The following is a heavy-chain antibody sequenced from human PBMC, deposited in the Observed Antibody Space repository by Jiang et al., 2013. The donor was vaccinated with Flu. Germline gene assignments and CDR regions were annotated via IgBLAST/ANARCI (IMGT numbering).Heavy chain of an antibody. J-gene: IGHJ6*03. D-gene: IGHD2-2*01. CDR2: IYSGGST. CDR3: ARGEGYCSSTSCPRGGYYYYYMDV. CDR1: GFTVSSNY. V-gene: IGHV3-53*04. Sequence: ASGFTVSSNYMSWVRQAPGKGLEWVSVIYSGGSTYYADSVKGRFTISRHNSKNTLYLQMNSLRAEDTAVYYCARGEGYCSSTSCPRGGYYYYYMDVWGKGTTVTVSS.